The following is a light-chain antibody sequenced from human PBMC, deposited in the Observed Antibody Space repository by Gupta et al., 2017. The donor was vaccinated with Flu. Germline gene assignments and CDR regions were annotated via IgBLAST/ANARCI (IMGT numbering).Light chain of an antibody. Sequence: ATLSLSPGERATRSCRASQSVGRFLDWYKQKPGQAPRLLIYDASNRDPGIPARFSGSGSGKDFTLTISSREQEDFAVYYCQQRDVWPPITFGGGTKVEIK. V-gene: IGKV3-11*01. CDR1: QSVGRF. CDR2: DAS. J-gene: IGKJ4*01. CDR3: QQRDVWPPIT.